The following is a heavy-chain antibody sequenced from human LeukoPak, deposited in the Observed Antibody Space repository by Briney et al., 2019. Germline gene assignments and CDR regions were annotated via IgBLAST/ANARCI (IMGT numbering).Heavy chain of an antibody. V-gene: IGHV4-39*07. CDR3: ARDSVKGNWFDP. CDR2: IYYSGST. CDR1: GGSISSSSYY. J-gene: IGHJ5*02. Sequence: SETLSLTCTVSGGSISSSSYYWGWIRQPPGKGLEWIGSIYYSGSTYCNPSLKSRVTISVDTSKNQFSLKLSSVTAADTAVYYCARDSVKGNWFDPWGQGTLVTVSS.